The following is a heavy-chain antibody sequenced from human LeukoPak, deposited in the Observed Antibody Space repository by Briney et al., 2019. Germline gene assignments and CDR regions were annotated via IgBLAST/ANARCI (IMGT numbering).Heavy chain of an antibody. D-gene: IGHD1-1*01. CDR3: ARYWNYYYYYMDV. V-gene: IGHV3-21*01. Sequence: GGSLRLSCAASGFTFSSYSMNWVRQAPGKGLEWVSSISSSSSYIYYADSVKGRFTISRDNAKNSLYLQTNSLRAEDTAVYYCARYWNYYYYYMDVWGKGTTVTVSS. CDR2: ISSSSSYI. CDR1: GFTFSSYS. J-gene: IGHJ6*03.